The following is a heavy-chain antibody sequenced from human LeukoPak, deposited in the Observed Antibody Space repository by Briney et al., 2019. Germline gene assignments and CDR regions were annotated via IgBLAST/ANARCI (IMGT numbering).Heavy chain of an antibody. D-gene: IGHD3-10*01. Sequence: PGGSLRLSCEASGFSFSGHSMNWVRQAPGKGLEWVSYISSGSETIYYADSVKGRFTISRDNAKNSLFLQMNSLRAEDAAAYYCVRGRGAGPGAHFDYWGQGTLVTVSS. CDR2: ISSGSETI. J-gene: IGHJ4*02. CDR1: GFSFSGHS. V-gene: IGHV3-48*04. CDR3: VRGRGAGPGAHFDY.